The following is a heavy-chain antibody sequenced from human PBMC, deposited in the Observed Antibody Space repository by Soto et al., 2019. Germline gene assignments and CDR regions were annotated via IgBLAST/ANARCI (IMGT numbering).Heavy chain of an antibody. CDR3: ARDSITMVRGVIYYYYGMDV. CDR2: IYHGGST. D-gene: IGHD3-10*01. Sequence: SETLSLTCSVSGASVTRDGNCWPWVRQPPGKGLEFVASIYHGGSTFYNPSLRSRVTISLDRSKNQFSLKLTSVTAADTAVYYCARDSITMVRGVIYYYYGMDVWGQGTTVT. J-gene: IGHJ6*02. V-gene: IGHV4-30-2*01. CDR1: GASVTRDGNC.